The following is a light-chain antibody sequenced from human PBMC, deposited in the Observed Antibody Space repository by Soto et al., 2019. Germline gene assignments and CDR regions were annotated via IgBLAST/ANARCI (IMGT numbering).Light chain of an antibody. CDR1: SSDVGGFNY. J-gene: IGLJ2*01. Sequence: QSALTQPASVSGSPGQSITISCTGTSSDVGGFNYVSWYQQHPGKAPKLMIYDVNDRPSGVSDRFSGSKSGNTASLTISGLQAEDEADYYCAAWDDSLNGVVFGGGTKVTVL. V-gene: IGLV2-14*03. CDR3: AAWDDSLNGVV. CDR2: DVN.